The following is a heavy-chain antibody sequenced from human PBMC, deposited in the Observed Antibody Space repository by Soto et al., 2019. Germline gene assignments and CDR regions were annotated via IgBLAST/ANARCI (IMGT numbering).Heavy chain of an antibody. CDR3: ARDVRPINVCSKIPHGL. D-gene: IGHD2-8*01. V-gene: IGHV3-30-3*01. J-gene: IGHJ4*02. CDR1: GFTFNNYA. Sequence: QVQLVESGGGVVQPGRSLRLSCAASGFTFNNYAMHWVRQAPGKGLEWMALISYDGSNEYYADSVKGRFTISRDNSQKRSYLEGNSLSAESTAVYYCARDVRPINVCSKIPHGLWGQGTLVTVSS. CDR2: ISYDGSNE.